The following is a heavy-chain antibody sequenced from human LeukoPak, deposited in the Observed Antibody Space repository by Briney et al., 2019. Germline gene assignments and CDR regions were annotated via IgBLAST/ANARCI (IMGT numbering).Heavy chain of an antibody. CDR2: INPNSGGT. CDR3: ARDAPRFSYGGQGDY. CDR1: GYTFTGYY. J-gene: IGHJ4*02. V-gene: IGHV1-2*02. Sequence: ASVKVSCKASGYTFTGYYMHWVRQAPGQGLEWMGWINPNSGGTNYAQKFQGRVTMTRDTSISTAYMELSRLRSDDTAVYYRARDAPRFSYGGQGDYWGQGTLVTVSS. D-gene: IGHD4-23*01.